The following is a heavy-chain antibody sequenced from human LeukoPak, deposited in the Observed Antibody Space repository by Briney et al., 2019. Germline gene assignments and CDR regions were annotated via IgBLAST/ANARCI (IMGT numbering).Heavy chain of an antibody. Sequence: PGGSLRLSCAASGFTFSSYAMSWVRQAPGKGLEWVSAISGSSGSTYYADSVKGRFTISRDNSKNTLYLQMNSLRAEDTAVYYCAKDTYDPSLWFGESPAHGFDPWGQGTLVTVSS. CDR2: ISGSSGST. D-gene: IGHD3-10*01. CDR3: AKDTYDPSLWFGESPAHGFDP. V-gene: IGHV3-23*01. J-gene: IGHJ5*02. CDR1: GFTFSSYA.